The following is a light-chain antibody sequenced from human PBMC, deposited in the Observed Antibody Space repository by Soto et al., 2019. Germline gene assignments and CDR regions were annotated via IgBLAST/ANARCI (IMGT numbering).Light chain of an antibody. CDR2: DAS. CDR1: QSVSSN. CDR3: QQRSSWPLT. J-gene: IGKJ5*01. V-gene: IGKV3-11*01. Sequence: ETVLTQSPATLSLSPGERATLSCRASQSVSSNLAWYQQKPGQAPRLLIYDASSRATGIPARFSGSGSGTDFTLTISSLEPEDFAVYYCQQRSSWPLTFGQGKRLEIK.